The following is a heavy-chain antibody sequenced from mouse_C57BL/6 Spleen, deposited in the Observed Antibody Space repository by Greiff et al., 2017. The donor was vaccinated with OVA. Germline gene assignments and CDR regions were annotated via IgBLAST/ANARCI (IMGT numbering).Heavy chain of an antibody. D-gene: IGHD1-1*01. CDR1: GYTFTSYW. CDR3: ARGYYGSRWYFDV. CDR2: IDPSDSYT. V-gene: IGHV1-69*01. J-gene: IGHJ1*03. Sequence: QVQLQQPGAELVMPGASVKLSCKASGYTFTSYWMHWVKQRPGQGLEWIGEIDPSDSYTNYNQKFKGKSTLTVDKSSSTAYMQLSSLTSEDSAVYSCARGYYGSRWYFDVWGTGTTVTVSS.